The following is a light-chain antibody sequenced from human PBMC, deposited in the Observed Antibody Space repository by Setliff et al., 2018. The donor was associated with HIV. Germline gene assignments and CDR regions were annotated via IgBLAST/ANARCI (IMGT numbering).Light chain of an antibody. CDR1: SSDVGSYNL. J-gene: IGLJ1*01. CDR2: EVS. Sequence: QSALTQPASVSGSPGQSITISCTGTSSDVGSYNLVSWFQQRPGKAPKLIIYEVSQWPSGVSNRFSGSKSGNTASLTISGPQAEDEADYYCCSYAGSGTYVFGSGTKVTVL. CDR3: CSYAGSGTYV. V-gene: IGLV2-23*02.